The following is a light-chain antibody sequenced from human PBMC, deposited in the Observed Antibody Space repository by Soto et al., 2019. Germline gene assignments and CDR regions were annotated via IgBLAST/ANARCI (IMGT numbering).Light chain of an antibody. Sequence: QSVLTQPPSVSAAPGQKVTISCSGSSSNIGNNYVSWYQQLPGTAPKLLIYDNNKRPSGIPDGFSGSNSGPTATLGITGLRTGDEAAYYCRTWNCSLSAELFGGGTKLTVL. CDR3: RTWNCSLSAEL. CDR1: SSNIGNNY. V-gene: IGLV1-51*01. J-gene: IGLJ2*01. CDR2: DNN.